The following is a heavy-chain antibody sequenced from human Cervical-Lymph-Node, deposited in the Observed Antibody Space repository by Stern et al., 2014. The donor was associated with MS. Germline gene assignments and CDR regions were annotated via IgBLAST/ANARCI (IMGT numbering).Heavy chain of an antibody. J-gene: IGHJ5*02. V-gene: IGHV4-30-4*01. D-gene: IGHD2-2*01. Sequence: QVQLQESGPGLVKPSQTLSLTCTVSGGSISSGDYYWGWIRQPPGQGLEWIGYIYYSGSTYYNPSLKSRVTISVDTSKNQFSLKLSSVTAADTAVYYCASANCSSTSCPNWFDPWGQGTLVTVSS. CDR1: GGSISSGDYY. CDR2: IYYSGST. CDR3: ASANCSSTSCPNWFDP.